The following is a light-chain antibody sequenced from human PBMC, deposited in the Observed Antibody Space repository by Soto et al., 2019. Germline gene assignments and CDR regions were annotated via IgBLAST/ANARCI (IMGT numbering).Light chain of an antibody. CDR1: SSDVGGYDY. V-gene: IGLV2-14*01. CDR2: EVI. J-gene: IGLJ3*02. CDR3: SSFTSSKTGV. Sequence: QSVLTQPASVSGSPGQSITISCTGTSSDVGGYDYVSWFQQHPGRAPKLLIYEVINRPSGVSTRFSGSKSGNTASLTISGLQAEDEADFYCSSFTSSKTGVFGGGTKLTVL.